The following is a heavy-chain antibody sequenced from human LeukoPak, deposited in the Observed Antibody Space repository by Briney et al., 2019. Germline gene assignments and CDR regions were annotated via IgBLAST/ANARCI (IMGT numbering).Heavy chain of an antibody. CDR3: AELGITMIGGV. Sequence: GGSLRLSCAASGFTFDDYAMHWVRQAPGKGLEWVSGITWNSGSVVYADSVKGRFTISRDNAKNSLYLQMNSLRTEDTAVYYCAELGITMIGGVWGKGTTVTISS. V-gene: IGHV3-9*01. J-gene: IGHJ6*04. CDR2: ITWNSGSV. D-gene: IGHD3-10*02. CDR1: GFTFDDYA.